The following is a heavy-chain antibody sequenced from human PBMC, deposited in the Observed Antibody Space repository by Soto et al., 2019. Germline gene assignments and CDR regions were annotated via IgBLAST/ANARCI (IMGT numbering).Heavy chain of an antibody. J-gene: IGHJ6*03. V-gene: IGHV4-34*01. CDR3: ARDFRRYDFWSEGALGYSMDV. Sequence: PSETLSLTCAVYGGSFSGYYWSWIRQPPGKGLEWIGEINHSGSTNYNPSLKSRVTISVDTSKNQFSLKLSSVTAADTAVYYCARDFRRYDFWSEGALGYSMDVWGKGTTVTVS. D-gene: IGHD3-3*01. CDR2: INHSGST. CDR1: GGSFSGYY.